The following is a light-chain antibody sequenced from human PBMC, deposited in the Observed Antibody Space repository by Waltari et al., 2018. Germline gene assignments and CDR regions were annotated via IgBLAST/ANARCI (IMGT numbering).Light chain of an antibody. CDR3: HHYGSSPPFHFGGGTKVQA. V-gene: IGKV1-39*01. J-gene: IGKJ4*01. Sequence: DILMAQSPSSLSASIGDRVTITCRASQFINTYLNWYQHKPGEAPKLLMYDSSTLQIGVPSRFSGSGSGTDFTLTITSLEPEDFAMYYCHHYGSSPPFHFGGGTKVQAIGGGTTVETK. CDR1: QFINTY. CDR2: DSS.